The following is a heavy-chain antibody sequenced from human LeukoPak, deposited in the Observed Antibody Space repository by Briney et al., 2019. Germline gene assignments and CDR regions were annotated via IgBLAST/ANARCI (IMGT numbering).Heavy chain of an antibody. CDR1: GYTFTGYY. Sequence: ASVKVSCKASGYTFTGYYMHWVRQAPGQGLEWMGRINPNGGGTNYAQKFQGRVTMTRDTSISTAYMELSRLRSDDTAVYYCARDGVGGGYYYDSSGYTAYWGQGTLVTVSS. V-gene: IGHV1-2*06. CDR2: INPNGGGT. J-gene: IGHJ4*02. CDR3: ARDGVGGGYYYDSSGYTAY. D-gene: IGHD3-22*01.